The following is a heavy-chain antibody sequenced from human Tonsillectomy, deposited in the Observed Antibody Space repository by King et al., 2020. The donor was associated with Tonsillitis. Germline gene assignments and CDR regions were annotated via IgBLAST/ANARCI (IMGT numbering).Heavy chain of an antibody. J-gene: IGHJ4*02. Sequence: QLQESGPGLVKPSETLSLTCTVSGASISSYYWSWIRQPPGKGLEWIGYIYYSGTTNYNPSLKSRVTISVDTSKNQFSLNLSSVTAADTAVYYCARAYSSSSLGRIDYWGQGTLVTVSS. CDR2: IYYSGTT. V-gene: IGHV4-59*01. CDR1: GASISSYY. CDR3: ARAYSSSSLGRIDY. D-gene: IGHD6-6*01.